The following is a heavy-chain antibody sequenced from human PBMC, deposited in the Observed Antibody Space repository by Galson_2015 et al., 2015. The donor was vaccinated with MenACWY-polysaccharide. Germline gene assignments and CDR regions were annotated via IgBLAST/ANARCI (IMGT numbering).Heavy chain of an antibody. D-gene: IGHD6-19*01. CDR3: AREIAPDGIAVAKVLNDY. J-gene: IGHJ4*02. CDR2: MNPNSGNT. V-gene: IGHV1-8*01. Sequence: SVKVSCKASGYTFTSYDINWVRQATGQGLKWMGWMNPNSGNTGYPQKFQGRVTMTRNTSISTAYMELSSLRSEDTAVYYCAREIAPDGIAVAKVLNDYWGQGTLVTVSS. CDR1: GYTFTSYD.